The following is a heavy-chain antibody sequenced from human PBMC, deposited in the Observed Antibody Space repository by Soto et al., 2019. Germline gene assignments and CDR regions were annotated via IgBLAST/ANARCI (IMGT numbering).Heavy chain of an antibody. J-gene: IGHJ4*02. Sequence: GSLRLSCAASGFTFSSYGMHWVRQAPGKGLEWVAVISYDGSNKYYADSVKGRFTISRDNSKNTLYLQMNSLRAEDTAVYYCAKDEVTMIVVALHQPPDYWGQGTLVTVSS. CDR2: ISYDGSNK. CDR1: GFTFSSYG. V-gene: IGHV3-30*18. D-gene: IGHD3-22*01. CDR3: AKDEVTMIVVALHQPPDY.